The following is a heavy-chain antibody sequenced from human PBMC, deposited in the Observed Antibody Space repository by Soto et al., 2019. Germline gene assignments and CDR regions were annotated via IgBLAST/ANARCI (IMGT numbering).Heavy chain of an antibody. Sequence: GESLKISCTASGFTFGDYAMSWVRQAPGKGLEWVGFIRSKAYGGTTEYAASVKGRFTISRDDSKSIAYLQMNSLKTEDTAVYYCTRDWGDYWGQGTLVTVSS. J-gene: IGHJ4*02. D-gene: IGHD3-16*01. CDR1: GFTFGDYA. CDR2: IRSKAYGGTT. V-gene: IGHV3-49*04. CDR3: TRDWGDY.